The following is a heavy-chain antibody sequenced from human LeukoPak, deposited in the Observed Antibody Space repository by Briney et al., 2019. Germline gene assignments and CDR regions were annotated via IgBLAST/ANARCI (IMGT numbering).Heavy chain of an antibody. D-gene: IGHD6-19*01. CDR1: GGSFSGYY. CDR3: ATLSIAVAGTGFDY. V-gene: IGHV4-59*08. Sequence: SETLSLTCAVYGGSFSGYYWSWIRQPPGKGLEWIRYIYYSGSTNYNPSLKSRVTISVDTSKNQFSLKLSSVTAADTAVYYCATLSIAVAGTGFDYWGQGTLVTVSS. CDR2: IYYSGST. J-gene: IGHJ4*02.